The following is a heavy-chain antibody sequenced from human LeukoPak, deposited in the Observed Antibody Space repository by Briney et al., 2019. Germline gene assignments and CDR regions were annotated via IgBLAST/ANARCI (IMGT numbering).Heavy chain of an antibody. D-gene: IGHD4-23*01. J-gene: IGHJ4*02. V-gene: IGHV3-7*01. Sequence: GVSLRLSCAASGFSFRPYWMSWVRQAPGKGLEWVANIKDDGGEKYYVDSVKGRFTISRDNANNSLYLQLNSLTADDTAVYYCGVTVRRNPFDYWGQGTRVTVSS. CDR2: IKDDGGEK. CDR3: GVTVRRNPFDY. CDR1: GFSFRPYW.